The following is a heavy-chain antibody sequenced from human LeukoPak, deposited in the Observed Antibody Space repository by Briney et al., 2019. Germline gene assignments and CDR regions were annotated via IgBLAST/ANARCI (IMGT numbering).Heavy chain of an antibody. CDR3: ARRAAEWELLDY. V-gene: IGHV5-51*01. CDR2: IYPDDSDT. Sequence: PGESLKISCEGYGYSFANYWIGWVRQMPGKGLEWMGIIYPDDSDTRYRPSFQGQVTISADRSMSTAYLQWSSLKASDTAIYYCARRAAEWELLDYWGQGTLVTVYS. CDR1: GYSFANYW. D-gene: IGHD1-26*01. J-gene: IGHJ4*02.